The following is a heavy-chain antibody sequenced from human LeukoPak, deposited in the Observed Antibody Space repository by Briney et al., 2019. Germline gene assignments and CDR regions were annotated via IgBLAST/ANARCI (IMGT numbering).Heavy chain of an antibody. D-gene: IGHD2-2*03. V-gene: IGHV4-31*03. CDR1: GDSISGGHYY. CDR3: AKDGCPSSIRSYFAY. CDR2: IHYSGST. J-gene: IGHJ4*02. Sequence: PSQTLSLTCTVSGDSISGGHYYWSWIRQHPGKGLEWIGYIHYSGSTNYTPSLKSRAFISVDTSKNQFSLKLTSVTAADTAVYYCAKDGCPSSIRSYFAYWGQGSLVTVSS.